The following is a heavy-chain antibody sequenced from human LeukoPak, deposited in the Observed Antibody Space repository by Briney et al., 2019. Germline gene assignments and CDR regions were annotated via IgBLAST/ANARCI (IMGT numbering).Heavy chain of an antibody. D-gene: IGHD6-13*01. V-gene: IGHV1-46*01. Sequence: ASVKVSCKASVYTFTSFYMHLVRLAPGQGLEWMGIINPSGGRTSYAQKFQDRVTVTRDTSTSTLYMELRSLRSEDTAVYYCARGGVAASGASDIWGQGTMVTVSS. CDR3: ARGGVAASGASDI. J-gene: IGHJ3*02. CDR1: VYTFTSFY. CDR2: INPSGGRT.